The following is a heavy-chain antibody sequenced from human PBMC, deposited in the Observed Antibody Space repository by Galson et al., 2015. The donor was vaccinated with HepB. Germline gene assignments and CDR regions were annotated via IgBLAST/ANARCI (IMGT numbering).Heavy chain of an antibody. Sequence: SLRLSCAASGFTFGDYAMSWVRQAPGKGLEWVGFIRSNVYGGTTEHAASVRGRFTISRDDSKNIAYLQMNSLKTEDTGVYYCTRDQGEGSSWDEYFQHWGQGTLVTVSS. CDR2: IRSNVYGGTT. J-gene: IGHJ1*01. CDR3: TRDQGEGSSWDEYFQH. V-gene: IGHV3-49*04. D-gene: IGHD6-13*01. CDR1: GFTFGDYA.